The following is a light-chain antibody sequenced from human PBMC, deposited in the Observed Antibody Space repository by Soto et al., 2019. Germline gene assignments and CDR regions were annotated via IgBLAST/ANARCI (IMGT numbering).Light chain of an antibody. CDR2: LEGSGSY. Sequence: QPVLTQSSSASASLGSSVKLTCTLSSGHISYIIAWHQQQPGKATRYLMKLEGSGSYNKGSGVPYRFSGSSSGADRYLTISNLQFEDEADYYCETWGSNTHTVFGGGTKLTVL. CDR1: SGHISYI. V-gene: IGLV4-60*02. CDR3: ETWGSNTHTV. J-gene: IGLJ3*02.